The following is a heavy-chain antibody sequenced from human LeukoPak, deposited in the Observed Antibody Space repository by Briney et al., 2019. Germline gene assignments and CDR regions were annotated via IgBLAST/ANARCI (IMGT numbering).Heavy chain of an antibody. J-gene: IGHJ4*02. V-gene: IGHV1-69*05. CDR3: ARGPSRIYDSSGYFDY. Sequence: GASVKVSCKASGGTFSSYAISWVRQAPGQGLEWMGRIIPIFGTANYAQKFQGRVTITTDESTSTAYMELSSLRSEDTAVYYCARGPSRIYDSSGYFDYWGQGTLVTVSS. D-gene: IGHD3-22*01. CDR2: IIPIFGTA. CDR1: GGTFSSYA.